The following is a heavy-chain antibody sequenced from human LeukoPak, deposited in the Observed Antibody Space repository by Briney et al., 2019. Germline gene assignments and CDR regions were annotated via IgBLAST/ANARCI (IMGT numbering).Heavy chain of an antibody. CDR3: ARGVGYYDV. CDR1: GGSIKSNNW. J-gene: IGHJ3*01. CDR2: IYHSGST. V-gene: IGHV4-4*02. D-gene: IGHD5-18*01. Sequence: PSETLSLTCAVSGGSIKSNNWWSWVRQPPGKGLEWIGEIYHSGSTNYNPSLESRVTVSVDKSKNQFSLDLSSVTAADTAVYYCARGVGYYDVWGQGTMVTVSS.